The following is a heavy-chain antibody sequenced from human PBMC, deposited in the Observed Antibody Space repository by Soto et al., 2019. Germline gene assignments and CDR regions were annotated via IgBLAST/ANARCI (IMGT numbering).Heavy chain of an antibody. CDR3: VQSRCGGHCLEIDSSRAYNGLDV. J-gene: IGHJ6*02. Sequence: QVTLKESGPTLVKPTQTLTLTCTVSGLSLRTTGVGVGWVRQPPGKALEWLALLYWDDDQRYSPSLSSRLTIAKDISEKQVVLTMTNIDTVDTGTYYCVQSRCGGHCLEIDSSRAYNGLDVWGQGTRVTVS. CDR1: GLSLRTTGVG. V-gene: IGHV2-5*02. D-gene: IGHD2-21*02. CDR2: LYWDDDQ.